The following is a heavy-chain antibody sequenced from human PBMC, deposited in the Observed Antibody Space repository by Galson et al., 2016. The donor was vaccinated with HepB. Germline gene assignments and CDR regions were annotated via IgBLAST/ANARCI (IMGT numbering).Heavy chain of an antibody. V-gene: IGHV4-39*01. CDR3: ARQSYSPYWYFDL. CDR2: IYNTGST. D-gene: IGHD2-15*01. J-gene: IGHJ2*01. CDR1: GGSISSSMYY. Sequence: SETLSLTCSVSGGSISSSMYYWGWIRQPPGKGLEWIGGIYNTGSTYFNPSLKSRVTISVDLSNNQFSLKLTSVTAADTAVYFCARQSYSPYWYFDLWGRGTLVTVSS.